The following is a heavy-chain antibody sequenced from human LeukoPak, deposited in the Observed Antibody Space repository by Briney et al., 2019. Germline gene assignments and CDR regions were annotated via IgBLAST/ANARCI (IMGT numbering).Heavy chain of an antibody. CDR3: TRHHSIVGDAFDL. Sequence: PGGSLRLSCAASGFTFSDYYMSWIRQAPGKGLEWVSYISSSGSTIYYADSVKGRFTISRDNAKNSLYLQMNSLKTEDTAVYYCTRHHSIVGDAFDLWGLGTMVTVSS. J-gene: IGHJ3*01. D-gene: IGHD3-22*01. V-gene: IGHV3-11*01. CDR1: GFTFSDYY. CDR2: ISSSGSTI.